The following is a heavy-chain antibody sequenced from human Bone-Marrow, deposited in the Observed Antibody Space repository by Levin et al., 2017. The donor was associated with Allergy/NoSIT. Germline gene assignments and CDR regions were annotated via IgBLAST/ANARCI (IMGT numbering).Heavy chain of an antibody. V-gene: IGHV6-1*01. J-gene: IGHJ4*02. Sequence: RASETLSLTCAISGDSVSSSTSAWNWIRQSPSRGLEWLGRTYFRAKWYHDYALSVNGRIAINPDTSKNQFSLQLNSLTPEDTAVYFCARNTMLGTALTNSLDSWGQGTLVSVSS. D-gene: IGHD4-17*01. CDR3: ARNTMLGTALTNSLDS. CDR2: TYFRAKWYH. CDR1: GDSVSSSTSA.